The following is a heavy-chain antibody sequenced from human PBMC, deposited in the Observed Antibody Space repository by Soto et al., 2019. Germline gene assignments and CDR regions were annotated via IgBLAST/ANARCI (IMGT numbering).Heavy chain of an antibody. Sequence: ETLALPCPFSVGSIGRSRDDWISSRKPRVRGLGWIGSIYYSGRTYYSPSVKSRVTIAVDTSKNKFSLKLSSVTAADTAVYYCARPLSTSWYFEPWGQGSLV. CDR3: ARPLSTSWYFEP. CDR1: VGSIGRSRDD. CDR2: IYYSGRT. V-gene: IGHV4-39*01. D-gene: IGHD6-13*01. J-gene: IGHJ5*02.